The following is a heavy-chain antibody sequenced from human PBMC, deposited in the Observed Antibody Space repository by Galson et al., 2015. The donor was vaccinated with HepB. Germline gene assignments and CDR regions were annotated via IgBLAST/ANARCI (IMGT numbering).Heavy chain of an antibody. J-gene: IGHJ4*02. Sequence: SLRLSCAASQFTFSSYAMSWVRQAPGKGLEWVSVISSSGAVIYYADSVRGRFTISRDNSKNTLYLQMNSLRTEDTAIYYCAKVRGDYYYDTSGLDAFDIWGQGTLVTVSS. V-gene: IGHV3-23*01. CDR1: QFTFSSYA. D-gene: IGHD3-22*01. CDR3: AKVRGDYYYDTSGLDAFDI. CDR2: ISSSGAVI.